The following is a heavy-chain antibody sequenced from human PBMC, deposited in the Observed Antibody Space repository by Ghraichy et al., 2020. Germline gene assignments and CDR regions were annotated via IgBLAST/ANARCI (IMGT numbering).Heavy chain of an antibody. V-gene: IGHV3-48*01. J-gene: IGHJ3*02. CDR1: GFTFSSYS. D-gene: IGHD3-22*01. CDR2: ISSSSSTI. CDR3: ARDRSTYYYDSSGYHDAFDI. Sequence: GESLNISCAASGFTFSSYSMNWVRQAPGKGLEWVSYISSSSSTIYYADSVKGRFTISRDNAKNSLYLQMNSLRAEDTAVYYCARDRSTYYYDSSGYHDAFDIWGQGTMVTVSS.